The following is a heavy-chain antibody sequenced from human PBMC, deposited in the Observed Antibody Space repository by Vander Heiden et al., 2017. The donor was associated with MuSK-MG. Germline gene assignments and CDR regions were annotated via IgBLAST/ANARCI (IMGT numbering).Heavy chain of an antibody. CDR2: ISSSSSYI. Sequence: EVQLVESGGGLVKPGGSLRLSCAASGFTFSSYSMNWVRQAPGKGLEWVSSISSSSSYIYYADSVKGRFTISRDNAKNSLYLQMNSLRAEDTAVYYCARDNAGEQWLNKDYWGQGTLVTVSS. CDR1: GFTFSSYS. D-gene: IGHD6-19*01. J-gene: IGHJ4*02. V-gene: IGHV3-21*03. CDR3: ARDNAGEQWLNKDY.